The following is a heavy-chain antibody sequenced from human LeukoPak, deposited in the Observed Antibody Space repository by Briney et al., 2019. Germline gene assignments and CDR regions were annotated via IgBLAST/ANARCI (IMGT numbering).Heavy chain of an antibody. D-gene: IGHD6-6*01. Sequence: PGRSLRLSCAASGFTFSSYAMHWVRQAPGKGLEWVAVISYDGSNKYYADSVKGRFTISRDNSKNTLYLQMNSLRAEDTAVYYCARDPYAARAWAHYYYYYYMDVWGKGTTVTVSS. J-gene: IGHJ6*03. CDR1: GFTFSSYA. V-gene: IGHV3-30*01. CDR2: ISYDGSNK. CDR3: ARDPYAARAWAHYYYYYYMDV.